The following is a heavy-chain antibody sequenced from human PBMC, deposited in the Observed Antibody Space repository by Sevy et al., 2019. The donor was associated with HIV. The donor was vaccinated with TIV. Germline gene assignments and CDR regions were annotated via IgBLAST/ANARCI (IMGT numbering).Heavy chain of an antibody. J-gene: IGHJ4*02. Sequence: GGSLRLSCTGSGFTFNTHAMHWVRQAPGKGLEWVAVISYDGSAEFYADSVKGRFTISRDKSENKLYLQMNSLRKEDTAMYYCARDAGYSIDWSPGYWGQGILVTVSS. D-gene: IGHD6-19*01. CDR2: ISYDGSAE. CDR3: ARDAGYSIDWSPGY. CDR1: GFTFNTHA. V-gene: IGHV3-30*03.